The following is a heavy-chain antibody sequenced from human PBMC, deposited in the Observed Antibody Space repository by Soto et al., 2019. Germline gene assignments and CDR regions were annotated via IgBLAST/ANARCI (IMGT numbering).Heavy chain of an antibody. D-gene: IGHD3-16*01. J-gene: IGHJ6*02. CDR3: ARGGSLYYYYGIDV. V-gene: IGHV3-53*01. CDR1: GFTITNNY. CDR2: IDSGGDT. Sequence: GGSLRFSCAASGFTITNNYMTWVRQAPGKGLEWVSLIDSGGDTYYADSVKGRFTLSRDSSKNTLYLQMDSLRTEDTAVYNCARGGSLYYYYGIDVWGQGTTVTVSS.